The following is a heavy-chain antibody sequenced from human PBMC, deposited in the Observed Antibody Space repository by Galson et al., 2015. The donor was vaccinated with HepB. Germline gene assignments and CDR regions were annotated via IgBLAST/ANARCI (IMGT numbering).Heavy chain of an antibody. CDR3: ARERYDFWSGYYYYYYYMDV. D-gene: IGHD3-3*01. CDR1: GFTVSSNY. V-gene: IGHV3-53*01. J-gene: IGHJ6*03. CDR2: IYSGGST. Sequence: SLRLSCAASGFTVSSNYMSWVRQAPGKGLEWVSVIYSGGSTYYADSVKGRFTISRDNSKNTLYLQMNSLRAEDTAVYYCARERYDFWSGYYYYYYYMDVWGKGTTVTVSS.